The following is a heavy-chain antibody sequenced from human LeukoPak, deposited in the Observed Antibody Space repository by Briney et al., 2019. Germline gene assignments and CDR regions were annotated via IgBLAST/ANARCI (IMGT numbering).Heavy chain of an antibody. CDR2: ISWNSGSI. D-gene: IGHD6-13*01. V-gene: IGHV3-9*01. J-gene: IGHJ4*02. Sequence: PGGSLRLSCAASGFTFDDYAMHWVRQAPGKGLEWVSGISWNSGSIGYADSVKGRLTISRDNAKNSLYLQMNSLRAEDTALYYCAKDSGSSSWYGAFDYWDQGTLVTVSS. CDR1: GFTFDDYA. CDR3: AKDSGSSSWYGAFDY.